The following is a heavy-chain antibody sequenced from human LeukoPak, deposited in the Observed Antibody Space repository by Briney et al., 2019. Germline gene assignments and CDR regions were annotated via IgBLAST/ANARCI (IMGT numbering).Heavy chain of an antibody. V-gene: IGHV1-69*13. CDR1: GGTFSSYA. CDR3: ARQHGGNSLPLDAFDI. J-gene: IGHJ3*02. D-gene: IGHD4-23*01. Sequence: SVKVSCKASGGTFSSYAISWVRQAPGQGLEWMGGIIPIFGTANYAQKFQGRVTITAYESTSTTYMELSSLRSEDTAVYYCARQHGGNSLPLDAFDIWGQGTMVTVSS. CDR2: IIPIFGTA.